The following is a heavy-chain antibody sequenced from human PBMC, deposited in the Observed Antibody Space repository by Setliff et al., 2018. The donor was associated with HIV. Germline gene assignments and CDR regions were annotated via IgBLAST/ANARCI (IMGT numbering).Heavy chain of an antibody. CDR1: GAFTTSSLYS. Sequence: PSETLSLTCSVSGAFTTSSLYSWGWFRQSPGKGLEWIGTIFYSGTTTYNPSLKSLITISVDTSKKEFSLNLSSLTAADTAVFYCARGRYSYGPGWFDSWAQGAVVTVSS. CDR3: ARGRYSYGPGWFDS. V-gene: IGHV4-39*07. J-gene: IGHJ5*01. D-gene: IGHD5-18*01. CDR2: IFYSGTT.